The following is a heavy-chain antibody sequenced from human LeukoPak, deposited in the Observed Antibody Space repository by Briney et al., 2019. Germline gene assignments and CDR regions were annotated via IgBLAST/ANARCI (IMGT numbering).Heavy chain of an antibody. J-gene: IGHJ4*02. Sequence: GGSLRLSCAASGFTFSSYSMNWVRQAPGKGLEWVSCISSSSSTIYYADSVKGRFTISRDNSKNTLYLQMNSLRAEDTAVYYCAKTDRMCYFDYWGQGTLVTVSS. CDR3: AKTDRMCYFDY. CDR1: GFTFSSYS. CDR2: ISSSSSTI. D-gene: IGHD2-8*01. V-gene: IGHV3-48*01.